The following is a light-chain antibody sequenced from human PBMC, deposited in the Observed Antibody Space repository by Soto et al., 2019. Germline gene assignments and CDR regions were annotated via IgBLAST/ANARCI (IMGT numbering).Light chain of an antibody. V-gene: IGKV1-39*01. CDR2: SAS. J-gene: IGKJ5*01. CDR3: QQTYNTPEIS. CDR1: QNISNY. Sequence: IPMAQSPSSLSASVGDRVTITCRASQNISNYLHWYQQKPGRAPKVLVNSASTLQPGVPSRFVGSGSGTDFTLTINNLQPDDLATYYCQQTYNTPEISFGQGTGLEIK.